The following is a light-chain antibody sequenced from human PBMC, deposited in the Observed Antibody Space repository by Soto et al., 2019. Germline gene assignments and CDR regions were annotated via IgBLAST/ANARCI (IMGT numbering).Light chain of an antibody. CDR2: GAY. Sequence: IVMTQSPATLPVSPGERATLSCRASQSVAHNLAWYQQKPGQAPRLLIFGAYIRANGIPARFSGSGSGTEFTLTISSLQLEDVALYYCQQYVSWPPETFGQGTKVDI. J-gene: IGKJ1*01. CDR3: QQYVSWPPET. V-gene: IGKV3-15*01. CDR1: QSVAHN.